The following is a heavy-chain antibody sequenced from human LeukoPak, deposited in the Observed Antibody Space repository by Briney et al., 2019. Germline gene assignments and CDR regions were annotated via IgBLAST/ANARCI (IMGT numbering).Heavy chain of an antibody. CDR1: GGSISSGGYY. CDR3: ARVDYDSSGYHNWFDL. CDR2: IYYSGST. Sequence: SETLSLTCTVSGGSISSGGYYWSRIRQHPGKGLEWIGYIYYSGSTYYNPSLKSRVTISVDTSKNQFSLKLSSVTAADTAVYYCARVDYDSSGYHNWFDLWGQGTLVTASS. D-gene: IGHD3-22*01. J-gene: IGHJ5*02. V-gene: IGHV4-31*03.